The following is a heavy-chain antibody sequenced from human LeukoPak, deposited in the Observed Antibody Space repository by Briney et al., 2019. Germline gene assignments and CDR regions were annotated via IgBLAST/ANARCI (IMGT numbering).Heavy chain of an antibody. V-gene: IGHV3-15*01. Sequence: NPGGSLRLSCAASGFTFSSAWMSWVRQAPGKGLEWIGRVKSKSDGGTTDYAAPVKGRFIISRDDSKNTLYLQMNSLKTEDTAVYYCTTDAGYSSRWYNYWGQGILVTVSS. D-gene: IGHD6-13*01. CDR2: VKSKSDGGTT. CDR1: GFTFSSAW. CDR3: TTDAGYSSRWYNY. J-gene: IGHJ4*02.